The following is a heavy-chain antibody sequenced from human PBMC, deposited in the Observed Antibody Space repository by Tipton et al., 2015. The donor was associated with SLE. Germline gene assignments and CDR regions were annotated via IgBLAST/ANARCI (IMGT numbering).Heavy chain of an antibody. V-gene: IGHV3-30*02. J-gene: IGHJ5*02. D-gene: IGHD3-22*01. CDR1: GFTFSSYG. CDR3: AKDPTSRGYHLEAFFDP. Sequence: GSLRLSCAASGFTFSSYGMHWVRQAPGKGLEWVAFIRYDGSNKYYADSVKGRFTISRDNSKNTLYLQMNSLRVEDTAVYYCAKDPTSRGYHLEAFFDPWGQGTLVTVSS. CDR2: IRYDGSNK.